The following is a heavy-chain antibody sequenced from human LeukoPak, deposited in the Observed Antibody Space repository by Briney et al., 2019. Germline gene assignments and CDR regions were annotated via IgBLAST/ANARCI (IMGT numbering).Heavy chain of an antibody. CDR3: AKGGKWDVTPFDY. CDR1: GFTFKSYS. D-gene: IGHD1-26*01. V-gene: IGHV3-23*01. J-gene: IGHJ4*02. Sequence: GGSLRLSCAASGFTFKSYSMNWVRQAPGKGLEWVSTISGGGGSTYYADSVKGRFTISRDNSKNTLYLQVNSLGAEDTAVYYCAKGGKWDVTPFDYWGQGTLVTVSS. CDR2: ISGGGGST.